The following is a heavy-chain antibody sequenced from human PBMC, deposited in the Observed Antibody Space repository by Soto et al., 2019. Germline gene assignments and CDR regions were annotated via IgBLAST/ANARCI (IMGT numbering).Heavy chain of an antibody. CDR2: ISSSGSTI. CDR1: GFTFSSYE. CDR3: ASRIAAAGRRYYYGMDV. J-gene: IGHJ6*02. Sequence: PGGSLRLSCAASGFTFSSYEMNWVRQAPGKGLEWVSYISSSGSTIYYADSVKGRFTISRDNAKNSLYQQMNSLRAEDTAVYYCASRIAAAGRRYYYGMDVWGQGTTVTVSS. V-gene: IGHV3-48*03. D-gene: IGHD6-13*01.